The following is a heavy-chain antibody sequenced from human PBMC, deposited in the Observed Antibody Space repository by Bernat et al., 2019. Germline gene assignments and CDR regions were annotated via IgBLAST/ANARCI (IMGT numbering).Heavy chain of an antibody. D-gene: IGHD3-3*02. CDR3: AKGTSGAGDFDY. J-gene: IGHJ4*02. CDR2: ITDRGGGP. CDR1: GFTFSTYA. Sequence: EVQLLESGGGLVQPGGSLRLFCTASGFTFSTYAMTWVRQAPGKGLEWVSTITDRGGGPYYADSVKGRFTISRDNSKSTLYLQMNSLTAEDTAVYYCAKGTSGAGDFDYWGQGALVTVSS. V-gene: IGHV3-23*01.